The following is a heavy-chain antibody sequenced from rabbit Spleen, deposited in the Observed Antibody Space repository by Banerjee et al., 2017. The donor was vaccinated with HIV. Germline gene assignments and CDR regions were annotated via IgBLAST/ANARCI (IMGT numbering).Heavy chain of an antibody. CDR1: GVSFSSSSY. CDR2: IDSGSSGFT. D-gene: IGHD8-1*01. CDR3: ARDSGTSFSSYGMDL. J-gene: IGHJ6*01. Sequence: EQLEESGGGLVKPEGSLTLTCTASGVSFSSSSYMCWVRQAPGKGLEWIACIDSGSSGFTYFATWAKGRFTCSKTSSTTVTLQLTRLTAADTATYFCARDSGTSFSSYGMDLWGPGTLVTVS. V-gene: IGHV1S45*01.